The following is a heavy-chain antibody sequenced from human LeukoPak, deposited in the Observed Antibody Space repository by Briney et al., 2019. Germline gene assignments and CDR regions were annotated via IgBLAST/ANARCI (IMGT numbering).Heavy chain of an antibody. V-gene: IGHV4-34*01. J-gene: IGHJ4*02. Sequence: TSETLSLTCAVYGGSFSGYYWSWIRQPPGKGLEWIGEINHSGSTNYNPSLKSRVTISVDTSKNQFSLKLSSVTAADTAVYYCARVGSDYWGQGTLVTVSS. CDR3: ARVGSDY. D-gene: IGHD2-15*01. CDR2: INHSGST. CDR1: GGSFSGYY.